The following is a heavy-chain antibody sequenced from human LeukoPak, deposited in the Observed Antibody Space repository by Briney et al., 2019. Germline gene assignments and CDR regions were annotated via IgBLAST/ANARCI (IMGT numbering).Heavy chain of an antibody. V-gene: IGHV4-4*02. CDR2: IYHSGST. CDR1: GGCISSSNW. CDR3: ARGPRGLGMAGTFDY. Sequence: SETLSLTCAVSGGCISSSNWWSWVRQPPGKGLEWIEGIYHSGSTNYNPSLKSRVTISVDKSKNQFSLKLSSVTAADTAVYYCARGPRGLGMAGTFDYWGPGTLVTVSS. D-gene: IGHD6-19*01. J-gene: IGHJ4*02.